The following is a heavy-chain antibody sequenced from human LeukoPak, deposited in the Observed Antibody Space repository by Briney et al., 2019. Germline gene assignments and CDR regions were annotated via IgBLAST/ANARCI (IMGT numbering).Heavy chain of an antibody. V-gene: IGHV4-31*03. D-gene: IGHD3-10*01. J-gene: IGHJ4*02. CDR2: IYYSGIT. CDR3: ARVLVSMVRGAFDY. CDR1: GGSISSGGYY. Sequence: TLSLTCTVSGGSISSGGYYWSWIRQHPGEGLEWIGYIYYSGITYYNPSLKSRFTISVDTSKNQFSLKLSSVTAADTAVYYCARVLVSMVRGAFDYWGQGTLVTVSS.